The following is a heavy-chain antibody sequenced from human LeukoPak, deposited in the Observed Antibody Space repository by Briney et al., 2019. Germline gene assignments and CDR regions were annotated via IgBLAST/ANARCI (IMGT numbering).Heavy chain of an antibody. D-gene: IGHD6-13*01. V-gene: IGHV3-21*01. CDR2: ISSSSSDI. CDR3: ARSKGPYSSCWYVDY. J-gene: IGHJ4*02. Sequence: GGSLRLSCAASGFTFSSYSMNWVRQAPGKGLEWVSSISSSSSDIYYADSVKGRFTISRDNAKNSLYLQMNSLRAEDTAVYYCARSKGPYSSCWYVDYWGQGTLVTVSS. CDR1: GFTFSSYS.